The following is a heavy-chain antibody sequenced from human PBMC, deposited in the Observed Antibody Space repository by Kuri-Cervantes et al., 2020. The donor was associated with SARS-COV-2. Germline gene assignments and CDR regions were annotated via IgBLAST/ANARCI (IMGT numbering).Heavy chain of an antibody. CDR3: ARAYGFLRYIYYMDV. V-gene: IGHV4-59*11. J-gene: IGHJ6*03. Sequence: SETLSLTCTVSGGSISSHYWSWIRQPPGKGLEWIGYIYYIGSTNYNPSLKSRVTISVDTSSKQFSLHLGSVTAADTAVYYCARAYGFLRYIYYMDVWGRGTTVTVSS. CDR1: GGSISSHY. CDR2: IYYIGST. D-gene: IGHD4-17*01.